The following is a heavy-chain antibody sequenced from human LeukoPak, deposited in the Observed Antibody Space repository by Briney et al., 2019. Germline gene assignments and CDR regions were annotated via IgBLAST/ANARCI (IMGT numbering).Heavy chain of an antibody. CDR3: ATMGAKNFDH. CDR2: INPNTGGT. Sequence: GASVKVSFKASGYTFTDYYIHWVRQAPGQGLEWLGWINPNTGGTHYVQKFQDRVTMTRDRSIRTAYMEVSRLGSDDTAEYYCATMGAKNFDHWGQGTLVTVSS. V-gene: IGHV1-2*02. CDR1: GYTFTDYY. D-gene: IGHD1-26*01. J-gene: IGHJ4*02.